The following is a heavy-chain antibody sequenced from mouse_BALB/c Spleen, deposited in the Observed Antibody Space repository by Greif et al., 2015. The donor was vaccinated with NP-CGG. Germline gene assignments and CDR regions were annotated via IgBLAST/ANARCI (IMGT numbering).Heavy chain of an antibody. Sequence: VQGVESGAELAKPGASVKMSCKASGYTFTSYWMHWVKQRPGQGLEWIGYINPSTGYTEYNQKFKDKATLTADKSSSTAYMQLSSLTSEDSAVYYCARGKKTLPDYWGQGTTHTVSS. CDR2: INPSTGYT. V-gene: IGHV1-7*01. J-gene: IGHJ2*01. CDR1: GYTFTSYW. CDR3: ARGKKTLPDY.